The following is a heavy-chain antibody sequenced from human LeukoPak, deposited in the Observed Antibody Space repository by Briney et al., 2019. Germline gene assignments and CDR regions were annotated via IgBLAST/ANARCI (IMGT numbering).Heavy chain of an antibody. Sequence: GGSLRLSCAASGFTFSSYAMSWVRQAPGKGLEWVSAIGGNGGSTYYAESVKGRFTISRDNSKNTLYLQMDSLRADDTALYYCAKEQGWFGECSTYWGQGILVTVSS. CDR2: IGGNGGST. J-gene: IGHJ4*02. V-gene: IGHV3-23*01. CDR1: GFTFSSYA. CDR3: AKEQGWFGECSTY. D-gene: IGHD3-10*01.